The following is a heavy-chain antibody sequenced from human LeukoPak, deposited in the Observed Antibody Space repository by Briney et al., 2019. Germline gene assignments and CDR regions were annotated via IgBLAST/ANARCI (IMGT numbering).Heavy chain of an antibody. Sequence: PGGSLRLSCAASGFTFSSYSMNWVRQAPGKGLEWVSSISSSSSYIYYADSVKDRFTISRDNAKNSLYLQMNSLRAEDTAVYYCARDSWSLPRSVTPSYYYYMDVWGKGTTVTVSS. J-gene: IGHJ6*03. CDR2: ISSSSSYI. CDR1: GFTFSSYS. CDR3: ARDSWSLPRSVTPSYYYYMDV. V-gene: IGHV3-21*01. D-gene: IGHD2-21*02.